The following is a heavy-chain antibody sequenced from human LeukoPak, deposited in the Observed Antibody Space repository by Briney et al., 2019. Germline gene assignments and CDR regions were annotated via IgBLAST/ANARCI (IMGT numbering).Heavy chain of an antibody. Sequence: SETLSLTCTVSDGSISSYYWSWIRQPPGKGLEWIGYIHYSGSTNYNPPLKSRVSISVDTSKNQFSLKLSSVTAADTAVYYCARDEPQDFWSGKPVGAFDIWGQGTMVTVSS. CDR1: DGSISSYY. J-gene: IGHJ3*02. D-gene: IGHD3-3*01. CDR2: IHYSGST. CDR3: ARDEPQDFWSGKPVGAFDI. V-gene: IGHV4-59*01.